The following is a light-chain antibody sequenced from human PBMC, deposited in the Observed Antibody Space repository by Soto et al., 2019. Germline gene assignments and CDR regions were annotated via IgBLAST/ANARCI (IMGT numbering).Light chain of an antibody. CDR2: DVS. CDR3: CSFTSTSTPYV. CDR1: SSDVGGYNY. V-gene: IGLV2-14*01. J-gene: IGLJ1*01. Sequence: QSVLTQPASVSGSPGQSITISCTGTSSDVGGYNYVSWYQQHPGKAPKLMIYDVSNRPSGVSIRFSASKSGNTASLTISGLQAEDEADYYCCSFTSTSTPYVFGTGTKVTVL.